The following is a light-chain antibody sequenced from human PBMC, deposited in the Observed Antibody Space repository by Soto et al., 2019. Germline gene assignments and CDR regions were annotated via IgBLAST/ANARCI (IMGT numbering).Light chain of an antibody. CDR2: GAS. Sequence: EIVLTQSPGTLSLSPGERATLSCRASQSVSSSDLAWYQQKTGQAPRLLIYGASSRATGIPARFSGSGSGTDITLTISRLEPEDSAVNYCQQSGSSPLYTFGKGTKLEIK. CDR3: QQSGSSPLYT. V-gene: IGKV3-20*01. CDR1: QSVSSSD. J-gene: IGKJ2*01.